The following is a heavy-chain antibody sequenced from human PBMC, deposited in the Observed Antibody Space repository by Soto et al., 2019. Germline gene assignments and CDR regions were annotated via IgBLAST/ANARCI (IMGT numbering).Heavy chain of an antibody. Sequence: HPWGSLRLSCAASGFIFASYAMSWVRQAPGKGLEWVSSISGSSTFYADSVKGRFTISRDNSKNTLYVQMNSLRAEDTAIYYCVTHPGYSSVSAWGQGTLVTVSS. CDR3: VTHPGYSSVSA. D-gene: IGHD6-19*01. J-gene: IGHJ5*02. CDR1: GFIFASYA. V-gene: IGHV3-23*01. CDR2: ISGSST.